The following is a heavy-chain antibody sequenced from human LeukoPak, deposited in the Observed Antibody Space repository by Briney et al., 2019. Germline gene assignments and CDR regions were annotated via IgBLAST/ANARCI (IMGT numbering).Heavy chain of an antibody. CDR3: AKDRYSGYDSAYFDY. J-gene: IGHJ4*02. CDR2: ISWDGGST. V-gene: IGHV3-43*01. D-gene: IGHD5-12*01. Sequence: PGGSLRLSCAASGFTFGDYTMHWVRQAPGKGLEWVSLISWDGGSTYYADSVKGRFTISRDNSKNSLYLQMNSLRTEDTALYYCAKDRYSGYDSAYFDYWGQGTLVTVSS. CDR1: GFTFGDYT.